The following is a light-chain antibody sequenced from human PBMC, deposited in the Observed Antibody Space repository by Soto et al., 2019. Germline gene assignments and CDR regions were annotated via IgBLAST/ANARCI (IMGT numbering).Light chain of an antibody. Sequence: DIEITQSPSSLSVSVGDSVTINCRTSQIIATYLNWYQQKPGKAPKLLIYAASSLQSGVPSRFSGSGSGTEFTLTITSLRPDDFATYYCQHSYSILCTFGQGTKVDIK. CDR2: AAS. J-gene: IGKJ1*01. V-gene: IGKV1-39*01. CDR1: QIIATY. CDR3: QHSYSILCT.